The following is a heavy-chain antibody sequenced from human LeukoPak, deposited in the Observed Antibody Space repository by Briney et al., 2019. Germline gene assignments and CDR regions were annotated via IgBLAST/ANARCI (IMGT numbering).Heavy chain of an antibody. CDR3: WKEGGVWGFGQLGEF. V-gene: IGHV3-23*01. J-gene: IGHJ4*02. Sequence: GGSLRLSCAASGFTFSSYTMSWVRQAPGKGLEWVSTITTSDGNTYYADSVKGRFTVSRDNSKNTLFLQMNSLRAEDTAVYYCWKEGGVWGFGQLGEFWGRGTLV. CDR2: ITTSDGNT. CDR1: GFTFSSYT. D-gene: IGHD3-16*01.